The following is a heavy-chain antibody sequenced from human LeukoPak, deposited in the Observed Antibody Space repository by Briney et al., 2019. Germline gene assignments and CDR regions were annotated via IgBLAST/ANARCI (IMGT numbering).Heavy chain of an antibody. Sequence: PGGSLRLSCAASGFTFSSYGMHWVRQAPGKGLEWVAVIWYDGSNKYYADSVKGRFTISRDNSKNTLYLQMNSLRAEDTAVYYCAKEQSVAGFDYWGQGTLATVSS. J-gene: IGHJ4*02. D-gene: IGHD6-19*01. V-gene: IGHV3-33*06. CDR3: AKEQSVAGFDY. CDR1: GFTFSSYG. CDR2: IWYDGSNK.